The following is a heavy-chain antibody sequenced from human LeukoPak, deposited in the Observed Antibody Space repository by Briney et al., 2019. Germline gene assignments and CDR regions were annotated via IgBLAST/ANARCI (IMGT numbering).Heavy chain of an antibody. CDR3: ATFSSGFYPKEPFDI. J-gene: IGHJ3*02. D-gene: IGHD3-22*01. V-gene: IGHV3-7*01. CDR1: GFDLSKNW. CDR2: IKPDGSET. Sequence: GGSLRLSCAASGFDLSKNWMSWVRQDPGKGLEWVAKIKPDGSETSYVDSVEGRFIISRDNAKNSLFLQMNSLSAEDTALYYCATFSSGFYPKEPFDIWGRGTMVSVSS.